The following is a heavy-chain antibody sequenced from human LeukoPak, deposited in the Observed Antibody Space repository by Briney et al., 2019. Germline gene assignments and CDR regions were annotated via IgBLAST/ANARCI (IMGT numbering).Heavy chain of an antibody. CDR1: GLTFSSYS. CDR3: ARDADARRGYSYGFSDY. CDR2: ISSSSSYI. V-gene: IGHV3-21*01. Sequence: GGSLSLSCAACGLTFSSYSMNWVRQAPGKGLEWVSSISSSSSYIYYADSVKGRFTISRDNSKNTLYLQMNSLRAEDTAVYYCARDADARRGYSYGFSDYWGQGTLVTVSS. D-gene: IGHD5-18*01. J-gene: IGHJ4*02.